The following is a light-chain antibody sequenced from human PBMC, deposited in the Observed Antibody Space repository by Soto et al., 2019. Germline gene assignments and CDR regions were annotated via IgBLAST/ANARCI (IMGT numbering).Light chain of an antibody. V-gene: IGLV2-14*01. CDR1: ISDVGGYNY. CDR2: EVS. CDR3: SSYTTSSTLV. J-gene: IGLJ1*01. Sequence: QSALTQPASVSGSPGQSITISCTGTISDVGGYNYVSWYQQHPGKAPKLMIYEVSNRPSGVSNRFSGSRSGNTASLTISGLQAEDEADYYCSSYTTSSTLVFGTGTKVTAL.